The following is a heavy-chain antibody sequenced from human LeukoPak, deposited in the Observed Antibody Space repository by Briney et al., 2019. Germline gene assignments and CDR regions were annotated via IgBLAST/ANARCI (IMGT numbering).Heavy chain of an antibody. CDR1: GFTFSLYA. D-gene: IGHD3-10*01. Sequence: PGGSLRLSCAASGFTFSLYAMTCVRETRGGGVEGVSGISGSYRSTYYADSAKGRFTISKDNSKNTQFLQMNSLGAEDTAVYYCAKWGGAGKFGTFDMWGQGTMVTVSS. V-gene: IGHV3-23*01. CDR3: AKWGGAGKFGTFDM. J-gene: IGHJ3*02. CDR2: ISGSYRST.